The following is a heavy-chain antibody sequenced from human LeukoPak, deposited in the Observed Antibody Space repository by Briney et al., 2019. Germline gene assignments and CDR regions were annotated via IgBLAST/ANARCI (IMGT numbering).Heavy chain of an antibody. J-gene: IGHJ4*02. CDR3: ARGARLRGHVFGY. D-gene: IGHD4-17*01. Sequence: SETLSLTCAVYGGSFSGYYWSWIRQPPGKGLEWIGEINHSGSTNYNPSLKSRVTISVDTSKNQFSLKLSPVTAADTAVYYCARGARLRGHVFGYWGQGTLVTVSS. CDR2: INHSGST. V-gene: IGHV4-34*01. CDR1: GGSFSGYY.